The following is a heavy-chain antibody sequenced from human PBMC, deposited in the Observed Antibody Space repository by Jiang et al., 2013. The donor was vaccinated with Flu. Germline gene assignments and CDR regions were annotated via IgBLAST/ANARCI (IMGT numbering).Heavy chain of an antibody. CDR2: IYYSGST. V-gene: IGHV4-59*01. CDR3: ARDGYKGGYYFDY. CDR1: GGSFSGYY. D-gene: IGHD5-24*01. Sequence: LLKPSETLSLTCAVYGGSFSGYYWSWIRQPPGKGLEWIGYIYYSGSTNYNPSLKSRVTISVDTSKNQFSLKLSSVTAADTAVYYCARDGYKGGYYFDYWGQGTLVTVSS. J-gene: IGHJ4*02.